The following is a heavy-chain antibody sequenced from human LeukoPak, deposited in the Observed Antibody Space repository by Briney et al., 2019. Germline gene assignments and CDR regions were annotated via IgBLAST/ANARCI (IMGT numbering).Heavy chain of an antibody. CDR3: ARGNSSGWYYFDY. J-gene: IGHJ4*02. CDR1: GGSFSGYY. CDR2: IYTSGST. V-gene: IGHV4-59*10. D-gene: IGHD6-19*01. Sequence: SETLSLTCAVYGGSFSGYYWSWIRQPAGKGLEWIGRIYTSGSTNYNPSLKSRVTMSVDTSKNQFSLKLSSVTAADTAVYYCARGNSSGWYYFDYWGQGTLVTVSS.